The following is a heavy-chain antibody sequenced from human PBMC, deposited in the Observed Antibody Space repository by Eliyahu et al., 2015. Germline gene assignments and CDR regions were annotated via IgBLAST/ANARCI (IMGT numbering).Heavy chain of an antibody. J-gene: IGHJ6*03. CDR3: ARGPTVTGRYYYYYYMDV. D-gene: IGHD4-11*01. CDR2: INHSGST. V-gene: IGHV4-34*01. Sequence: WTRQRPGKGLEWIGEINHSGSTNYNPSLKSRVTISVDTSKNQFSLKLSSVTAADTAVYYCARGPTVTGRYYYYYYMDVWDKGTTVTVSS.